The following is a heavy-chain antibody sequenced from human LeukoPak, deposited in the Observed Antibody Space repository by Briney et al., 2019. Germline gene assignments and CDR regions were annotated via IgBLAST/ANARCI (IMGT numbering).Heavy chain of an antibody. Sequence: GGSLRLSCAASGFSFSSFAFSWVRQAPGEGLVWVSAVSVAGDTYYADSVKGRFTVSRDNSKNTLYLQMNSLRAEDTAVYYCTRGSPYYFDYWGQGTLVTVSS. CDR2: VSVAGDT. V-gene: IGHV3-23*01. D-gene: IGHD1-26*01. CDR3: TRGSPYYFDY. J-gene: IGHJ4*02. CDR1: GFSFSSFA.